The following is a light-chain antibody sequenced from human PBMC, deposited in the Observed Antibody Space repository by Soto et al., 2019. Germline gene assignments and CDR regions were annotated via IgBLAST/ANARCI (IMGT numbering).Light chain of an antibody. CDR3: LQHDSYPPT. CDR2: TAS. Sequence: DIQMTQSPSSLSASVGDRVTITCRASQDIRNALAWYQQKPGKAPKRLIYTASSLQSGVQSRFSGPGSGTDFTLTISSLQPEDFSTYYCLQHDSYPPTFGQGTKVEIK. CDR1: QDIRNA. J-gene: IGKJ1*01. V-gene: IGKV1-17*01.